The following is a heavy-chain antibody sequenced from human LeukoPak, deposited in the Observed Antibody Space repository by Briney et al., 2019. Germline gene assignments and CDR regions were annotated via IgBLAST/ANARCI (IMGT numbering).Heavy chain of an antibody. CDR1: GCSISSYY. CDR3: ASVRLYYFDY. D-gene: IGHD3-10*01. Sequence: PSETLSLTATVSGCSISSYYWSWLRQPPGKGLEWIRNIYYSGSTNSNHSLKSGVTISVDTSKNHFYTKLCSVAAADADVYCCASVRLYYFDYWGQGTPVTVSS. V-gene: IGHV4-59*01. CDR2: IYYSGST. J-gene: IGHJ4*02.